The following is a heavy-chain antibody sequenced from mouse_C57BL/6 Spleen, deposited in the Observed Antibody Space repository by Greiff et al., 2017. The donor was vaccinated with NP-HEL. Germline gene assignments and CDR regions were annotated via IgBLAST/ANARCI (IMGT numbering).Heavy chain of an antibody. CDR3: AREIYYDYDVGVAWFAY. D-gene: IGHD2-4*01. CDR2: IHPNSGST. CDR1: GYTFTSYW. Sequence: QVQLQQPGAELVKPGASVKLSCKASGYTFTSYWMHWVKQRPGQGLEWIGMIHPNSGSTNYNEKFKSKATLTVDKSSSTAYMQLSSLTSEDSAVYYCAREIYYDYDVGVAWFAYWGQGTLVTVSA. J-gene: IGHJ3*01. V-gene: IGHV1-64*01.